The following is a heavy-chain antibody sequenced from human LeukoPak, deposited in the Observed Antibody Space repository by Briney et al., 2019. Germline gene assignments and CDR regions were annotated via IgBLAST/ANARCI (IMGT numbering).Heavy chain of an antibody. CDR3: ARMGVSYYYDSSTYYPVAFDV. D-gene: IGHD3-22*01. Sequence: SETLCLTCAVSGYSISGGYYWGWIRQSPGKGLEWIATIFHSGSIYYNPSLKSRVTLSVDTSKNQFSLKLNSVTAADTAVYYCARMGVSYYYDSSTYYPVAFDVWGQGTMVRVSS. CDR2: IFHSGSI. V-gene: IGHV4-38-2*01. J-gene: IGHJ3*01. CDR1: GYSISGGYY.